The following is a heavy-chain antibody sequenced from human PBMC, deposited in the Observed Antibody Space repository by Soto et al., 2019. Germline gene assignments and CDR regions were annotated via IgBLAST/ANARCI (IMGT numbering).Heavy chain of an antibody. V-gene: IGHV1-2*04. CDR3: ARGGGSSSSFFWFDP. J-gene: IGHJ5*02. CDR1: GYTFTGYY. CDR2: INPNSGGT. D-gene: IGHD6-6*01. Sequence: AAVMSSCKASGYTFTGYYMHWVRQAPGQGLEWMGWINPNSGGTNYAEKFEGWVTMTRDKCSSTVYIEQSRLRSDDTAVYYCARGGGSSSSFFWFDPWGKGPRVTVAS.